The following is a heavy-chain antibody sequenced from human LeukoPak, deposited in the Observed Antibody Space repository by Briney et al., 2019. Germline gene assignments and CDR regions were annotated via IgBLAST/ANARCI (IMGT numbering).Heavy chain of an antibody. D-gene: IGHD2-2*01. CDR3: ARVEGYCSSTSCYEAFDI. CDR1: GFTVSSNY. V-gene: IGHV3-66*01. CDR2: IYSGGST. Sequence: GGSLRLSCAASGFTVSSNYMSWVRQAPGKGLEWVSVIYSGGSTYYADSVKGRFTISRDNSKNTLYLQMNSLRAEDTAVYYCARVEGYCSSTSCYEAFDIWGQGTMVTVSS. J-gene: IGHJ3*02.